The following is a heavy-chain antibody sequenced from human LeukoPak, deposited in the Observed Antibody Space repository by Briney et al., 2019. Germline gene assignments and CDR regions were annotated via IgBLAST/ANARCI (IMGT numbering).Heavy chain of an antibody. V-gene: IGHV3-30*02. CDR2: IRYDGTNK. D-gene: IGHD3-22*01. J-gene: IGHJ3*02. Sequence: GGSLRLSCAAPGFTFSSYGMHWVRQAPGKGLEWVAFIRYDGTNKYYADSVKGRFTISRDNSKDTLYLQMNSLRAEDTAVYYCARPHSTTYYYDSSGPPVGAFDIWGQGTMVTVSS. CDR1: GFTFSSYG. CDR3: ARPHSTTYYYDSSGPPVGAFDI.